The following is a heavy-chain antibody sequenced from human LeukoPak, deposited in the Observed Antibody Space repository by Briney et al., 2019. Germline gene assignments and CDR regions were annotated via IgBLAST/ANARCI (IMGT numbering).Heavy chain of an antibody. D-gene: IGHD3-3*01. CDR2: IKQDGSEK. V-gene: IGHV3-7*01. J-gene: IGHJ6*02. CDR1: GFIFSNYY. CDR3: ARERWSLYSNDYYYYGLDV. Sequence: GGSLRLSCAASGFIFSNYYMNWVRQAPGKGLEWVAQIKQDGSEKNYVDSVKGRFTISRDNAKNSLYLQMNSLRAEDTAVYYCARERWSLYSNDYYYYGLDVWGQGTTVTVSS.